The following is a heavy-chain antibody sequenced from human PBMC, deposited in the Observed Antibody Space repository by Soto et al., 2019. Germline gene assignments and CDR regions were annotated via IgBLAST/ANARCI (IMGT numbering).Heavy chain of an antibody. CDR1: GYTFTNFG. CDR2: ISAYNGNT. V-gene: IGHV1-18*01. J-gene: IGHJ6*02. D-gene: IGHD3-10*01. Sequence: QAQLVQSGAEVKKPGASVKVSCKASGYTFTNFGINWVRQAPGQGLEWMGWISAYNGNTNFAQKFQGRVTMTTDTSTSTAYMELRSLRHDDTAIYYCARDHRRSSMVQGMDVWGQGTTVIVSS. CDR3: ARDHRRSSMVQGMDV.